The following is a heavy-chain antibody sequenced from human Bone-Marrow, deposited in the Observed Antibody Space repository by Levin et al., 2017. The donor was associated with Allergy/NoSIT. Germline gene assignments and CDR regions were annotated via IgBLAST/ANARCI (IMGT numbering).Heavy chain of an antibody. CDR1: GFTFSGHD. Sequence: GESLKISCAASGFTFSGHDMSWVRQAPGKGLEWVSIITSSGRHTYHADSVKGRFTISRDNSKNTLYLQMNSLRVEDTAIYYCTKDHGGLWGQGTLVTVSS. D-gene: IGHD5-24*01. CDR2: ITSSGRHT. V-gene: IGHV3-23*01. J-gene: IGHJ4*02. CDR3: TKDHGGL.